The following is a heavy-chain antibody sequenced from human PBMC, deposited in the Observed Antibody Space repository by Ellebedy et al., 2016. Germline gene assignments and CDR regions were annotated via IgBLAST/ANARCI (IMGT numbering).Heavy chain of an antibody. D-gene: IGHD4-17*01. CDR2: ISGSGGST. V-gene: IGHV3-23*01. CDR3: AKAGDDYGDYNY. CDR1: GFTFSSYA. J-gene: IGHJ4*02. Sequence: GGSLRLSXAASGFTFSSYAMSWVRQAPGKGLEWVSAISGSGGSTYYADSVKGRFTISRDNSKNTLYLQMNSLRAEDTAVYYCAKAGDDYGDYNYWGQGTLVTVSS.